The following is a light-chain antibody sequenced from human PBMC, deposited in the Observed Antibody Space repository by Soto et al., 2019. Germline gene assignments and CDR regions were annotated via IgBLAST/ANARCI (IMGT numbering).Light chain of an antibody. V-gene: IGKV3-20*01. CDR3: QQYGSSGT. Sequence: EIVLTQSPGTLSLSPGERATLSCRASQSISSSYLAWYQQKPGQAPRLLIYGASRRATGIPDRFSGRESGTDFTLTITTLEPEDFAVYYCQQYGSSGTFGQGTKVDNK. J-gene: IGKJ1*01. CDR2: GAS. CDR1: QSISSSY.